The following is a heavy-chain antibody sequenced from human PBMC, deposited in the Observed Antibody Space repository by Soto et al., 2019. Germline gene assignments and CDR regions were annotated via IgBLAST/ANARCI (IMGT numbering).Heavy chain of an antibody. J-gene: IGHJ4*02. CDR1: GFTFSSYA. CDR2: ISGSGGST. CDR3: ARVGGSYPGGVFDY. V-gene: IGHV3-23*01. Sequence: LRLSCAASGFTFSSYAMSWVRQAPGKGLEWVSAISGSGGSTYYADSVKGRFTISRDNSKNTLYLQMNSLRAEDTAVYYCARVGGSYPGGVFDYWGQGTLVTVSS. D-gene: IGHD3-16*01.